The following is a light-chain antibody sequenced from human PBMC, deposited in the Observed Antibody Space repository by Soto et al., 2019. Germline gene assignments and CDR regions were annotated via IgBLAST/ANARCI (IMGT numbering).Light chain of an antibody. V-gene: IGKV3-15*01. CDR2: RAS. Sequence: IQMTQSPATLSVSPGERATLSCRASQTIYSNVARYQQRPGQAPRLLIYRASARATGIPARFSGSGSGTEFTLTIGSLQSEDSAVYYCQQYQNLWTFGQGTKVEIK. CDR3: QQYQNLWT. J-gene: IGKJ1*01. CDR1: QTIYSN.